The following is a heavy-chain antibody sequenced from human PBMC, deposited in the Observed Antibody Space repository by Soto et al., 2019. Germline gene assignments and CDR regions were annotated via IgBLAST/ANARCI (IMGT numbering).Heavy chain of an antibody. V-gene: IGHV4-4*02. CDR2: IYHSGSP. Sequence: QVQLQESGPGLVKPSGTLSLTCAVSGGSISSGTWWSWVRQSPGRGLEWIGEIYHSGSPNYNPSLKSRVTMSVDKSKNLFSLRLSSVTRADSALYYCARRVPAAPNWFDPWGQATLVTVSS. CDR1: GGSISSGTW. CDR3: ARRVPAAPNWFDP. J-gene: IGHJ5*02. D-gene: IGHD2-2*01.